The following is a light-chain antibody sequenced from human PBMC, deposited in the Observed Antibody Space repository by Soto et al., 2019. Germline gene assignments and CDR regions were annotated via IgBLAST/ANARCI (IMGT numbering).Light chain of an antibody. J-gene: IGKJ5*01. CDR1: QSVNTNY. CDR2: GAS. V-gene: IGKV3-20*01. CDR3: QQYGSSPIT. Sequence: EIVLTQSPGTLSLSPGERATLSCRARQSVNTNYLAWYQQKSGQAPRLLIYGASSRATGIPDRFSGRGSGTDFTLTISSREPEDFAAYFGQQYGSSPITCGQGTRLEIQ.